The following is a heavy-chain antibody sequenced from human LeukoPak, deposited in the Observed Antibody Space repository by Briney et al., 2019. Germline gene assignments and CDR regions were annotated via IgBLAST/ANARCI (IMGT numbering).Heavy chain of an antibody. CDR3: ARTRYYYNSRSYGAPYYFDY. Sequence: SETLSLTCAVSGGSISSNSYYWGWIRQPPGKGLEWIGSIYYSGSTYYNLSLKSRVTISVDTSKNPFSLKLSSVTAADTAVYYCARTRYYYNSRSYGAPYYFDYWGQGTLVTVSS. J-gene: IGHJ4*02. D-gene: IGHD3-10*01. CDR2: IYYSGST. CDR1: GGSISSNSYY. V-gene: IGHV4-39*01.